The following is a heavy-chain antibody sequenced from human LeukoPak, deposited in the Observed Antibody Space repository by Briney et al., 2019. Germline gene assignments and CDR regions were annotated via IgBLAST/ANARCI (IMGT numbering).Heavy chain of an antibody. CDR3: ARGFFNYYGSGSYDY. V-gene: IGHV3-74*01. D-gene: IGHD3-10*01. J-gene: IGHJ4*02. Sequence: AGGSLSLSCAASGFTFSSYWMHWVRQAPRKGLVRVSCINGDGISTSYADSGEGRFTISRDNAKNTLYLQKSSLRGEETAVYYCARGFFNYYGSGSYDYWGQGTLVTVSS. CDR2: INGDGIST. CDR1: GFTFSSYW.